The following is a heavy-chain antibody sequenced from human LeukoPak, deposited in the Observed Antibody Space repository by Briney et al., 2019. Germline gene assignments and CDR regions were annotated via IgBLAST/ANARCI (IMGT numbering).Heavy chain of an antibody. J-gene: IGHJ4*02. V-gene: IGHV3-30*18. CDR2: ISYDGSNK. Sequence: PGRSLRLSCAASGFTFSSYGMHWVRQAPGKGLEWVAVISYDGSNKYYADSVKGRFTISRDNSKNTLYLQMNSLRAEDTAVYYCAKDLPVERPPTGVFDYWGQGTLVTVSS. D-gene: IGHD4-11*01. CDR1: GFTFSSYG. CDR3: AKDLPVERPPTGVFDY.